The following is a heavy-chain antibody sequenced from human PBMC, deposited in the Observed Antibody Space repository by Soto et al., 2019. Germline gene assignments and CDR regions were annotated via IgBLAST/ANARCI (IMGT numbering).Heavy chain of an antibody. D-gene: IGHD6-19*01. CDR1: GFSLSTSGVG. J-gene: IGHJ4*02. CDR3: AHRPSGWYLFDY. CDR2: IYWNDDK. Sequence: QITLKESGPTLVKPTQTLTLTCTFSGFSLSTSGVGVGWIRQPPGKALEWLALIYWNDDKRYSPSLKSRLTITKDTSKNQVVLTMTNMDPVDTATYYCAHRPSGWYLFDYWGQETLVTVSS. V-gene: IGHV2-5*01.